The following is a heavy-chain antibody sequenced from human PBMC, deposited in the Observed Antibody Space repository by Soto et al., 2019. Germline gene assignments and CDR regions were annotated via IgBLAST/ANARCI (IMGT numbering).Heavy chain of an antibody. J-gene: IGHJ6*02. CDR2: ISSDGSST. V-gene: IGHV3-74*01. CDR3: ARVSKGQWEVRRDRYYGLDV. CDR1: GFTFSTYW. D-gene: IGHD1-26*01. Sequence: VGSLRLSCAASGFTFSTYWMHWVRQAPGKGLVWVSRISSDGSSTSYAGSVKGRFTISRDNAKNTLYLQMNSLRAEDTAVYYCARVSKGQWEVRRDRYYGLDVWGQGTTVTVSS.